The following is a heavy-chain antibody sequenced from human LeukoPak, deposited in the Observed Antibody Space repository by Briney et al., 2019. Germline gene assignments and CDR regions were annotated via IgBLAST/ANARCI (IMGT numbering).Heavy chain of an antibody. CDR1: GFTFSSYA. Sequence: GGSLRLSCAASGFTFSSYAMSWVRQAPGKGLEWVSVITGGGGNTYYADSVKGRFTISRDNSKNTLYLQMNSLRAEDTALYYCASPPVSSWGQGTLVTVSS. J-gene: IGHJ4*02. V-gene: IGHV3-23*01. CDR2: ITGGGGNT. D-gene: IGHD1-14*01. CDR3: ASPPVSS.